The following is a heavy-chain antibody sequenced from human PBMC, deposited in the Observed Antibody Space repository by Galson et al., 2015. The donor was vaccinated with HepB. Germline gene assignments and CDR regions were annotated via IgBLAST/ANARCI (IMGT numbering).Heavy chain of an antibody. CDR2: ISGSGGSS. D-gene: IGHD2-15*01. CDR3: AKDGDYVYSWYYYYYYYMDV. J-gene: IGHJ6*03. V-gene: IGHV3-23*01. Sequence: VRQAPGKGLEWFSAISGSGGSSYYADSVKGRFTISRDNSKNTLYLQMNRLRAEDTAVYYCAKDGDYVYSWYYYYYYYMDVWGKGTTVTVSS.